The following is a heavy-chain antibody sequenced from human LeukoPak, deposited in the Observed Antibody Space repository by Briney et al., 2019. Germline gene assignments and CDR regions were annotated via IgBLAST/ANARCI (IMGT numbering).Heavy chain of an antibody. CDR2: ISYDGSNK. J-gene: IGHJ6*02. CDR1: GFTFSSYA. Sequence: GGSLRLSCAASGFTFSSYAMHWVRQAPGKGLEWVAVISYDGSNKYYADSVKGRFTISRDNSKNTLYLQMNSLRAEDTAVYYCAREPLFGVVTYYGMDVWGQGTTVTVPS. V-gene: IGHV3-30-3*01. CDR3: AREPLFGVVTYYGMDV. D-gene: IGHD3-3*01.